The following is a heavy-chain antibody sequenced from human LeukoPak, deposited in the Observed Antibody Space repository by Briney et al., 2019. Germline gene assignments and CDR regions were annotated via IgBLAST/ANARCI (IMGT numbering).Heavy chain of an antibody. D-gene: IGHD2-21*01. CDR1: GGSISSYY. J-gene: IGHJ4*02. CDR3: ARGQFHYYFDY. Sequence: PSETLSLTCTVSGGSISSYYWSWIRQPPGKGLEWIGYIYYSGSTNYNPSLKSRVTISVDTSKNQFSLKLSSVTAADTAVYYCARGQFHYYFDYWGQGTLVTVSS. CDR2: IYYSGST. V-gene: IGHV4-59*01.